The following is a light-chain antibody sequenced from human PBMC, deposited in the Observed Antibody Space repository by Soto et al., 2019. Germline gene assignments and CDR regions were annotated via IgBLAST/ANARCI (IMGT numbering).Light chain of an antibody. J-gene: IGLJ1*01. CDR1: SSNIGGNS. CDR2: TNN. V-gene: IGLV1-44*01. Sequence: QSVLTQPPSASGTPGQRVTISCSGSSSNIGGNSVNWYQQLPGTAPKLLIFTNNLRPSGVPDRFSGSKSGTSASLAISGLRSEDEADYYCAAWDDSLSGYVFGTGTKVTVL. CDR3: AAWDDSLSGYV.